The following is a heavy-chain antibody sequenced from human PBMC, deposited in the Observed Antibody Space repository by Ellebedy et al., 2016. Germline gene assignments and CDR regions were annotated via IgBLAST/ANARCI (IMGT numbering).Heavy chain of an antibody. CDR1: GYTFANYW. V-gene: IGHV5-51*01. Sequence: GESLKISCEGSGYTFANYWIGWVRQMPGKGLEWMGIIYPGDSDTRYSPSFQGQVTISADKSIRTAYLQWSSLKASDTAMYYCASTNGGNKYYFDYWGQGTLVTVSS. J-gene: IGHJ4*02. CDR2: IYPGDSDT. CDR3: ASTNGGNKYYFDY. D-gene: IGHD2-8*01.